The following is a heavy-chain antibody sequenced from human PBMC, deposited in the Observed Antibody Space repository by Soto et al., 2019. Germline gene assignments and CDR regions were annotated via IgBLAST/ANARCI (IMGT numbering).Heavy chain of an antibody. CDR1: GFTFSSYW. Sequence: GGSLRLSCAASGFTFSSYWMSWVRQAPGKGLEWVANIKQDGSEKYYVDSVKGRFTISRDNAKNSLYLQMNSLRAEDTAVYYCARSGSYVPAHFDYWGQGTLVTVSS. CDR2: IKQDGSEK. CDR3: ARSGSYVPAHFDY. D-gene: IGHD2-2*01. V-gene: IGHV3-7*05. J-gene: IGHJ4*02.